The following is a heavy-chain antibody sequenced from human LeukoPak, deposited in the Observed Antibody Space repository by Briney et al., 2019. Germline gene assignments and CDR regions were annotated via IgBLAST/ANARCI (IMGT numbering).Heavy chain of an antibody. V-gene: IGHV3-66*01. Sequence: GGSLRLSCAASGFTVSSNYMSWVRQAPGKGLEWVSVIYGGVNTVYADSVHGRFTISRDNSKNTLYLQMNSLRVEDTAVYYCAKSPKTGFLFDYWGKGTLVTVSS. CDR3: AKSPKTGFLFDY. D-gene: IGHD1-1*01. J-gene: IGHJ4*02. CDR2: IYGGVNT. CDR1: GFTVSSNY.